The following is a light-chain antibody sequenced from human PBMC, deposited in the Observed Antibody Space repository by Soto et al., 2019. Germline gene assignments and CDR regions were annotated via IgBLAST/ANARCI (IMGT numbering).Light chain of an antibody. CDR2: YDS. J-gene: IGLJ2*01. V-gene: IGLV3-21*04. CDR1: NIGSKS. Sequence: SYELTQPPSVSVAPGKTARITCGGNNIGSKSVHWYQQKPRQAPVLVIYYDSDRPSGIPERFSGSNSGNTATLTISRVEAGDEAEYYCQVWDSSSDRYVVFGGGTKLTVL. CDR3: QVWDSSSDRYVV.